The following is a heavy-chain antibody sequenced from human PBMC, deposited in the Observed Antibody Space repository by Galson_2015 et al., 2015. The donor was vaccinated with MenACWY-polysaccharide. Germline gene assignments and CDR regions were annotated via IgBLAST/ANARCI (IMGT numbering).Heavy chain of an antibody. CDR1: GFSFSRYG. J-gene: IGHJ4*02. CDR3: AKEGGAIGKYPLDS. CDR2: ISYSGTSK. Sequence: SLRLSCAASGFSFSRYGMSWVRQIPGKGLEWVAGISYSGTSKYHADSVRGRFTISRDNSKNTLFLQMASLRAEDTAMYYCAKEGGAIGKYPLDSWGQGALLTVSS. V-gene: IGHV3-23*01. D-gene: IGHD1-14*01.